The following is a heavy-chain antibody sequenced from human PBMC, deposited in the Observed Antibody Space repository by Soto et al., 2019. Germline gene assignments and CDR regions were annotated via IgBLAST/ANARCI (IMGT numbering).Heavy chain of an antibody. CDR1: GFTFNTYA. J-gene: IGHJ6*02. CDR2: ISGHGGST. D-gene: IGHD3-10*01. CDR3: AKGRALWFGHHDYYDYGMDV. V-gene: IGHV3-23*01. Sequence: EVQLLESGGGLVQPGGSLRLSGAASGFTFNTYAMSWVRQGAGRGLEWVSAISGHGGSTYYADSVKGRFTISRDNSKNTLYLLMNSLSAEDTAVYYCAKGRALWFGHHDYYDYGMDVWGQGTTVTVSS.